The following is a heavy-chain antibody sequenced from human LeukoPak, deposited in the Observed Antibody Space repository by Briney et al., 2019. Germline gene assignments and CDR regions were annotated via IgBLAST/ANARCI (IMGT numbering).Heavy chain of an antibody. CDR3: VKDWRDESNCGGDCLQH. Sequence: GGSLRLSCVASGFTFSAYSMTWVRQAPGKGLDWVSSISVSGGGTYYADSVRGRFTIPRDNSKNTLYLHMNSLRAEDTAVYYCVKDWRDESNCGGDCLQHWGQGTLVTVSS. CDR1: GFTFSAYS. D-gene: IGHD2-21*02. V-gene: IGHV3-23*01. CDR2: ISVSGGGT. J-gene: IGHJ1*01.